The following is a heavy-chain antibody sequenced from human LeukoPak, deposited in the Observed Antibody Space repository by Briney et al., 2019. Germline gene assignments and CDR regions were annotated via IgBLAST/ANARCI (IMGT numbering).Heavy chain of an antibody. D-gene: IGHD6-19*01. CDR1: GFTFSSYS. J-gene: IGHJ4*02. V-gene: IGHV3-21*01. Sequence: GGSLRLSCAASGFTFSSYSMNWVRQAPGKGLEWVSSISSSSSYIYYADSVKGRFTISRDNAKNSLYLQMNSLRAEDTAAYYCARMGAAGPIDYWGQGTLVTVSS. CDR2: ISSSSSYI. CDR3: ARMGAAGPIDY.